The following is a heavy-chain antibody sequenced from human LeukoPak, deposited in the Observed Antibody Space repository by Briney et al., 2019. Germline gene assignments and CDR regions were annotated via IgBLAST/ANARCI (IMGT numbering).Heavy chain of an antibody. V-gene: IGHV1-46*01. CDR1: GYTFTSYY. CDR2: INPSGGST. Sequence: GASVKVSCKASGYTFTSYYMHWVRQAPGQGLEWMGIINPSGGSTSYAQKFQGRVTMTRDMSTSTVCMELSSLRSEDTAVYYCARVSVGATKLAYFDYWGQGTLVTVSS. J-gene: IGHJ4*02. D-gene: IGHD1-26*01. CDR3: ARVSVGATKLAYFDY.